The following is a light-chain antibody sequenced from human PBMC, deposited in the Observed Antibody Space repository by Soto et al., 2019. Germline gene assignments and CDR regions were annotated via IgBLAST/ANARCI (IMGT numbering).Light chain of an antibody. V-gene: IGKV1-5*01. J-gene: IGKJ2*01. CDR1: QSISSW. Sequence: DIPMTQSPSTLSASVGDRVTITCRASQSISSWLAWYQQKPGKAPKLLIYDASSLECGVPSRFIGSGSGTEFTLTISSLQPDDFGTYYCQQYNSYSPYTFGEGTKLEIK. CDR2: DAS. CDR3: QQYNSYSPYT.